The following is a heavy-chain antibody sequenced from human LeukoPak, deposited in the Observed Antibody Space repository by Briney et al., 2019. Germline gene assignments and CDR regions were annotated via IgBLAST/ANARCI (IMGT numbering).Heavy chain of an antibody. J-gene: IGHJ4*02. V-gene: IGHV1-18*01. CDR2: ISVSNGNT. D-gene: IGHD5-24*01. CDR3: ARGSIRVATEY. CDR1: GYTFTTYG. Sequence: ASVKVSCKASGYTFTTYGISWVRQAPGQGLEWMGWISVSNGNTNYAQNLQGRVTMTTDTSTSTAYMELRSLRSDDTAVYYCARGSIRVATEYWGQGTLVTVSS.